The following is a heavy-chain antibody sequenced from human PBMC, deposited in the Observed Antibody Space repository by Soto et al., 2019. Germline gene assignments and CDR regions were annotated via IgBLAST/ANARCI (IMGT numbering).Heavy chain of an antibody. V-gene: IGHV3-21*01. CDR3: ARLHCSGGSCYYSFDY. J-gene: IGHJ4*02. CDR2: ITSSGSYV. D-gene: IGHD2-15*01. Sequence: GSLRLSCAASGFTFSSYTMNWVRQAPGKGLEWVSSITSSGSYVYYADSTKGRFTISRDNAKNSVYLQVNSLRAEDTAVYYCARLHCSGGSCYYSFDYWGRGTLVTVSS. CDR1: GFTFSSYT.